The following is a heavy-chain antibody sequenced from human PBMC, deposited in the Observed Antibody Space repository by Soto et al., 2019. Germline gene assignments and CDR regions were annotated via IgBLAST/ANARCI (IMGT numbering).Heavy chain of an antibody. D-gene: IGHD5-18*01. Sequence: QVQLVQSGAEVKKPGASVKVSCKASGYTFTSYGISWVRQAPGQGLEWMGWINAYNGNTTYAQKLQGRVTMTTDTYTSTPYMELTSLGFDDTAVYYCARDVGYGLIDYWGQGTLVTVSS. CDR1: GYTFTSYG. V-gene: IGHV1-18*01. J-gene: IGHJ4*02. CDR3: ARDVGYGLIDY. CDR2: INAYNGNT.